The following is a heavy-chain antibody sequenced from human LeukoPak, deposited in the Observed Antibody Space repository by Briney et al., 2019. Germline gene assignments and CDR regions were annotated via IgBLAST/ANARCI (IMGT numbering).Heavy chain of an antibody. CDR2: IYIAGST. J-gene: IGHJ4*02. V-gene: IGHV3-53*01. D-gene: IGHD1-1*01. CDR3: AIGTTPGQN. Sequence: GGSLRLSCAASGFTVSSKYMSWVRQAPGKGLEWVSLIYIAGSTYYADSVKGRSTISRDNSQSTLHLQMNSLRAEDTAVYYCAIGTTPGQNWGQGTLVTVSS. CDR1: GFTVSSKY.